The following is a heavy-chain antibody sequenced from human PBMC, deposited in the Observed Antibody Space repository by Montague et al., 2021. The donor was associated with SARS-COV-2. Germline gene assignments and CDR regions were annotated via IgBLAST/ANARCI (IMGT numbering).Heavy chain of an antibody. D-gene: IGHD1-1*01. V-gene: IGHV3-30*04. CDR1: GFTFTSYS. CDR2: VSFNGAKQ. Sequence: SLILSCAASGFTFTSYSMHWVRQAPVKGLEWLAIVSFNGAKQYYXDSVNGRFTISRDNSKNTLFLQMNSLRAGDTAVYFCARVKTGPYVPIDFWGQGTLVTVSS. CDR3: ARVKTGPYVPIDF. J-gene: IGHJ4*02.